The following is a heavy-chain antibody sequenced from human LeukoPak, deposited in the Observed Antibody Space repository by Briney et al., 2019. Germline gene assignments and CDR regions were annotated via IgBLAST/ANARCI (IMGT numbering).Heavy chain of an antibody. D-gene: IGHD2-2*02. J-gene: IGHJ5*02. Sequence: GASVKVSCKASGGTFSSYAISWVRQAPGQGLEWMGGIIPIFGTANYAQKFQGRVTITTDESTSTAYMELSSLRSEDTAVYYCARDRTRYCSSTSCYSAESWFDPWGQGTLVTVSS. CDR3: ARDRTRYCSSTSCYSAESWFDP. CDR2: IIPIFGTA. V-gene: IGHV1-69*05. CDR1: GGTFSSYA.